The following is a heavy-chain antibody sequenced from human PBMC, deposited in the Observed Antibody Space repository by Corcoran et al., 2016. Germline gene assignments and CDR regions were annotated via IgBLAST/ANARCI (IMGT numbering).Heavy chain of an antibody. CDR2: IDWDDEK. Sequence: QVTLKESGPALVKPTQTLTLTCSVSGFSLSTSAIRVTWIRQPPGKALEWLARIDWDDEKFYSRSLKTRLTISKDTSKNQVVLTMTNMDPVDTATYYCARSPGIAVAGLYYYGMDVWGQGTTVTVSS. J-gene: IGHJ6*02. CDR1: GFSLSTSAIR. V-gene: IGHV2-70*04. CDR3: ARSPGIAVAGLYYYGMDV. D-gene: IGHD6-19*01.